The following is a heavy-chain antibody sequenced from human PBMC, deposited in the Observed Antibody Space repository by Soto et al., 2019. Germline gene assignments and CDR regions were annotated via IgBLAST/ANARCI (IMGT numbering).Heavy chain of an antibody. V-gene: IGHV4-39*01. J-gene: IGHJ4*02. CDR3: ARRRSVGEFDY. CDR2: IYYSGSA. Sequence: QLQLQESGPGLVKPSETLSLTCYVSGFSITTSSYYWGWIRQPPGKGLEFIGGIYYSGSAYYNPSLKSRVTISIDTAENQFSLKLRSVTAADTAVYYFARRRSVGEFDYWGQGTLVTASS. CDR1: GFSITTSSYY. D-gene: IGHD3-10*01.